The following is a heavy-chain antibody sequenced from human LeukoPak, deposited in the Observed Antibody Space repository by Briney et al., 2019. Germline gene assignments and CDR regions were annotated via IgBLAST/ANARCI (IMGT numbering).Heavy chain of an antibody. CDR2: INHSGST. CDR1: GGSFSGYY. J-gene: IGHJ4*02. D-gene: IGHD6-19*01. V-gene: IGHV4-34*01. Sequence: PSETLSLTCAVYGGSFSGYYWSWIRQPPGKGLEWVGEINHSGSTNYNPSLKSRVTISVDTPKNQFSLKLSSVTAADTAVYYCASVFYSSGWSDFDYWGQGTLVTVSS. CDR3: ASVFYSSGWSDFDY.